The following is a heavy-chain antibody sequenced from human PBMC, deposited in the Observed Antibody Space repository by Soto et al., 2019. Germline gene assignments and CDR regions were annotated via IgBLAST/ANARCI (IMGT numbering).Heavy chain of an antibody. CDR2: IYYSGST. J-gene: IGHJ6*02. CDR3: ARHNLPVGSYSDYGMDV. V-gene: IGHV4-39*01. Sequence: PSETLSLTCTVSGGSISSSSYYWGWIRQPPGKGLEWIGSIYYSGSTYYNPSLKSRVTISVDTSKNQFSLKMNSVTAADTAFYYCARHNLPVGSYSDYGMDVWGQGTTVT. D-gene: IGHD5-18*01. CDR1: GGSISSSSYY.